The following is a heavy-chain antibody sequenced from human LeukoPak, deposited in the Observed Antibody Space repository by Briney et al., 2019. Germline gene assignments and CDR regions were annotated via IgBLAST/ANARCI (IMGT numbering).Heavy chain of an antibody. CDR2: IKSKTDGGTT. CDR3: TTTYPARIAAAGKAPYFDY. V-gene: IGHV3-15*01. J-gene: IGHJ4*02. D-gene: IGHD6-13*01. CDR1: GFTFSNAW. Sequence: GGSLRLSCAASGFTFSNAWMSWVRQAPGKGLGWVGRIKSKTDGGTTDYAAPVKGRFTISRDDSKSTLYLQMNSLKTEDTAVYYCTTTYPARIAAAGKAPYFDYWGQGTLVTVSS.